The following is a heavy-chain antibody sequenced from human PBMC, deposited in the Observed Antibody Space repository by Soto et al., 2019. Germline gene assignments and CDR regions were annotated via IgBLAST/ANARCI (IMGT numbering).Heavy chain of an antibody. J-gene: IGHJ4*02. Sequence: VQLVESGGGVVQPGTSLRLSCVASGSTFSNYGMHWVRQAPGKGPQWVAVIWYDGSNKSYGEYVKGRFAISRDNSKNTLYLDINSRGAEDTAVYYCARDGGSHGPSYFDSWGQGGLVIVSS. CDR3: ARDGGSHGPSYFDS. CDR2: IWYDGSNK. CDR1: GSTFSNYG. V-gene: IGHV3-33*01. D-gene: IGHD3-16*01.